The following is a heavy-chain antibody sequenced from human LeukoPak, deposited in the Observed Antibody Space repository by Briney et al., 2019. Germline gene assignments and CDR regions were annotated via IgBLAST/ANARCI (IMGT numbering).Heavy chain of an antibody. J-gene: IGHJ4*02. Sequence: SETLSLTCGVSGGSISNTNWWPWVRQPPGKGLEWIGEVNLQGSTNYNPSLKSRVAISVDKSENHISLKLTSVTAADTAVYYCARDDYRSGSYQPRRYFDYWGQGTLVTVSS. CDR1: GGSISNTNW. V-gene: IGHV4-4*02. CDR2: VNLQGST. D-gene: IGHD3-10*01. CDR3: ARDDYRSGSYQPRRYFDY.